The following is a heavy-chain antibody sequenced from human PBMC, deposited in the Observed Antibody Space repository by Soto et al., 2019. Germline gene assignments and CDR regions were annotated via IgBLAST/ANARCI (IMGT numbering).Heavy chain of an antibody. Sequence: EVQLLESGGGLVHPGGSLRLSCAASGFTFNHYAMSWVRQAPGKGLEWVSAISGSGDKTYHADSLKGRLAISRDNSKNTPFLQLNNLSADDTAVYYCAKDRGAFWGYTNWGLGTLVTVSS. V-gene: IGHV3-23*01. J-gene: IGHJ4*02. CDR1: GFTFNHYA. D-gene: IGHD6-13*01. CDR3: AKDRGAFWGYTN. CDR2: ISGSGDKT.